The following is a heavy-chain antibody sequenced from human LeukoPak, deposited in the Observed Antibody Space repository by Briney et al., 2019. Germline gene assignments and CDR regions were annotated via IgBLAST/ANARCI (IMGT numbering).Heavy chain of an antibody. Sequence: PGRSPRLSCAASGFTFSSYGMHWVRQAPGKGLEWVAVISYDGSNKYYADSVKGRFTISRDNSKNTLYLQMNSLRAEDTAVYYCAKDPQLWLTVGAFDIWGQGTMVTVSS. V-gene: IGHV3-30*18. D-gene: IGHD5-18*01. J-gene: IGHJ3*02. CDR3: AKDPQLWLTVGAFDI. CDR2: ISYDGSNK. CDR1: GFTFSSYG.